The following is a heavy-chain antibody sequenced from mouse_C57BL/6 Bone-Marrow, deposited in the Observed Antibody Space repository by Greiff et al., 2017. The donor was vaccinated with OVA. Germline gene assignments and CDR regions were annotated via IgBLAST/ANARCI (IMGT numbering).Heavy chain of an antibody. D-gene: IGHD3-2*02. CDR3: AREGKLRPLYFDY. J-gene: IGHJ2*01. CDR1: GYTFTSYW. CDR2: LDPSDSYT. V-gene: IGHV1-50*01. Sequence: QVQLQQPGAELVKPGASVKLSCKASGYTFTSYWMQWVKQRPGQGLAWIGELDPSDSYTNYNQKFTGQATLTVDTSSSTAYMQLSSLTSEDSAVYDGAREGKLRPLYFDYGGQGNTLTVSS.